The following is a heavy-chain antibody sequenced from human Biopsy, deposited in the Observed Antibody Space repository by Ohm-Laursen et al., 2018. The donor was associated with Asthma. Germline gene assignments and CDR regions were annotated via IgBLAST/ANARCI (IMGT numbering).Heavy chain of an antibody. CDR3: ARGSKIGRPRLVFNWVRTDYYYSLDV. Sequence: SVKVSCKASAYTFTGYHLHWVRQAPGEGLEWMGRINPNGGATIYAQKFQGRVTMTRDTSISTAYMELSRLTSDDTAVYYCARGSKIGRPRLVFNWVRTDYYYSLDVWGQGTMVTVPS. D-gene: IGHD7-27*01. CDR1: AYTFTGYH. J-gene: IGHJ6*02. CDR2: INPNGGAT. V-gene: IGHV1-2*06.